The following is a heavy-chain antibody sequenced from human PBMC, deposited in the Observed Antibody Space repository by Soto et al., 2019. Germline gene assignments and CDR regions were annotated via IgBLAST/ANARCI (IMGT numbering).Heavy chain of an antibody. CDR3: AKWLRSGFYYCDF. J-gene: IGHJ4*02. CDR2: IDSNESP. CDR1: GFYFRSYA. Sequence: GGSLSLSCQASGFYFRSYAMSWVRQVPGKGLEWVALIDSNESPLYADSVKGRFTVSRDNSMNTVNLQMNSLRAEDTALYYCAKWLRSGFYYCDFWGQGTMVTVSS. V-gene: IGHV3-23*05. D-gene: IGHD3-22*01.